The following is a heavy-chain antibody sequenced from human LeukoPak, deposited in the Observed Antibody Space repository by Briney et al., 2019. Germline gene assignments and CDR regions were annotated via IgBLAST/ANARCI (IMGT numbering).Heavy chain of an antibody. V-gene: IGHV3-23*01. CDR2: LSGSGGST. D-gene: IGHD3-10*01. CDR1: GFTFSSYV. Sequence: GGSLRLSCAASGFTFSSYVMSWVRQAPGRGLEWVSALSGSGGSTYYVDSVKGRFTISRDNSENTLYLQMNSLRAEDTALYYCAKGKTYLDAFDIWGQGTMVTVSS. J-gene: IGHJ3*02. CDR3: AKGKTYLDAFDI.